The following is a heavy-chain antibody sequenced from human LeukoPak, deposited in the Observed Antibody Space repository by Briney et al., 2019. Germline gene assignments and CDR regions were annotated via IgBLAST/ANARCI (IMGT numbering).Heavy chain of an antibody. CDR1: GGSISSSSYY. CDR2: IYYSGST. CDR3: AGDAAAYHYDFWSGYFGYYFDY. V-gene: IGHV4-39*07. Sequence: SETLSLTCTVSGGSISSSSYYWGWIRQPPGKGLEWIGSIYYSGSTYYNPSLKSRVTISVDTSRNQFSQKLSSVTAADTAVYCCAGDAAAYHYDFWSGYFGYYFDYWGQGTLVTVSS. J-gene: IGHJ4*02. D-gene: IGHD3-3*01.